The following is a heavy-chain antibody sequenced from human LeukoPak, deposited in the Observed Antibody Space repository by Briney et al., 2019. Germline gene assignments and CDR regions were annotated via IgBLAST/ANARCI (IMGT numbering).Heavy chain of an antibody. CDR1: GGSISSSRYY. D-gene: IGHD5-12*01. V-gene: IGHV4-39*01. CDR3: ARPVGGSGYDYYFDY. Sequence: SETLSLTCTVSGGSISSSRYYWGWIRQPPGKGLEWIGSIYYSGSTYYTPSLKSRVTISVDTSKNQFSLKLSSVTAADTAVYYCARPVGGSGYDYYFDYWGQGTLVTISS. CDR2: IYYSGST. J-gene: IGHJ4*02.